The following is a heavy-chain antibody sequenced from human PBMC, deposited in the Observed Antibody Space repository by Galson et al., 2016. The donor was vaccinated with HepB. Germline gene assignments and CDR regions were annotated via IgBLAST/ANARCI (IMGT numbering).Heavy chain of an antibody. CDR1: GASLNRNAYY. D-gene: IGHD2-21*02. CDR2: IYYSGNT. J-gene: IGHJ3*02. CDR3: ARHRTYGDSPAAFEI. V-gene: IGHV4-39*01. Sequence: SETLSLTCTVSGASLNRNAYYWGWIRQPPGKGLEWIGTIYYSGNTYYNPSLKSRVTISVDTSKNQFSLKLSSVTAADTAVYYCARHRTYGDSPAAFEIWGQGTMVTVSS.